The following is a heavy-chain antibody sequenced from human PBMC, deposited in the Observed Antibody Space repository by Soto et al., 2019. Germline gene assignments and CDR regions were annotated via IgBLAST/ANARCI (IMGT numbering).Heavy chain of an antibody. CDR3: ARGSIQWGVERSEDYYYDMDV. D-gene: IGHD2-2*02. V-gene: IGHV3-23*01. Sequence: PEGSMRLSCAAAGFTFSIYAMSWVRQAPGKGLEWVSAISGSGGSTYYADSVKGRFTISRDNSKNTLYLQMNSLRAEDTAVYYWARGSIQWGVERSEDYYYDMDVWGQGTTVIVSS. J-gene: IGHJ6*02. CDR2: ISGSGGST. CDR1: GFTFSIYA.